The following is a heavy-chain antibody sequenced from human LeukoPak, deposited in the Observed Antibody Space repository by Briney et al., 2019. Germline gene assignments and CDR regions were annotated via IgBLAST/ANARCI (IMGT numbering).Heavy chain of an antibody. V-gene: IGHV1-69*05. CDR1: GGTFSSYA. Sequence: GASVKVSCKASGGTFSSYAISWVRQAPGQGLEWMGRIIPIFGTANYAQKFQGRVTITTDESTSTACMELSSLRSEDTAVYYCARDYYYYYYMDVWGKGTTVTVSS. J-gene: IGHJ6*03. CDR3: ARDYYYYYYMDV. CDR2: IIPIFGTA.